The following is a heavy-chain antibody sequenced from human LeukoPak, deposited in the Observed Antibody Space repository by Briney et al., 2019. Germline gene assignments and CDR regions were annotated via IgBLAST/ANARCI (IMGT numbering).Heavy chain of an antibody. Sequence: PGGSLRLSCAASGFTFSSYEMNWVRQAPGKGLEWVSYISSSGSTIYYADSVKGRFTISRDNSKNTLYLQMNSLRAEDTAVYYCAKDGGLPYNWFDPWGQGTLVTVSS. CDR2: ISSSGSTI. CDR3: AKDGGLPYNWFDP. V-gene: IGHV3-48*03. CDR1: GFTFSSYE. J-gene: IGHJ5*02. D-gene: IGHD5-12*01.